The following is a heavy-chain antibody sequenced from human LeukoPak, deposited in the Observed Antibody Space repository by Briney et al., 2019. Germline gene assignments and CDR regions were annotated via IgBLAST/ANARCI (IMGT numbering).Heavy chain of an antibody. CDR2: IRYDGSNK. J-gene: IGHJ4*02. Sequence: AGGSLRLSCAASGFTFSSYGMHWVRQAPGKGLEWVAFIRYDGSNKYYADSVKGRFTISRDNSKNMLYLQMNSLRAEDTAVYYCAKDLIGSGSTCDYWGQGTLVTVSS. CDR1: GFTFSSYG. V-gene: IGHV3-30*02. D-gene: IGHD1-26*01. CDR3: AKDLIGSGSTCDY.